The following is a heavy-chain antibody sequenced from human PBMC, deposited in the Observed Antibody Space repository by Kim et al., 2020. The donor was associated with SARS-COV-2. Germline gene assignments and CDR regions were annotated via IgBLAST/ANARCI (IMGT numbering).Heavy chain of an antibody. Sequence: SETLSLTCTVSGGSMRSYYWTWIRQSPEKGLEWIGYIYHSGSTNYNPSLRSRFTISVDTSKNQFSLKLSSVTAADTAVYYCAGEPITVTPGGDIGKYYFVQWRQRPLVTVSS. D-gene: IGHD3-16*02. J-gene: IGHJ4*02. CDR2: IYHSGST. V-gene: IGHV4-59*01. CDR1: GGSMRSYY. CDR3: AGEPITVTPGGDIGKYYFVQ.